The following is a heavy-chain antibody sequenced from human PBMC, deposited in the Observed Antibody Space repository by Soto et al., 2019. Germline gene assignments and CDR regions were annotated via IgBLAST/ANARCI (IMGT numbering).Heavy chain of an antibody. D-gene: IGHD6-13*01. CDR3: ARERIEAAGTADLDY. J-gene: IGHJ4*02. V-gene: IGHV3-33*01. CDR1: GFTFSNYG. Sequence: QVQLVESGGGVVRPGRSLRLSCAASGFTFSNYGMHWVRQAPGKGLEWVAAIWYDGSNKYYADSVKGRFTISRAISKKKLYLHLNTVRAEDTAVYYCARERIEAAGTADLDYWGLGSLATV. CDR2: IWYDGSNK.